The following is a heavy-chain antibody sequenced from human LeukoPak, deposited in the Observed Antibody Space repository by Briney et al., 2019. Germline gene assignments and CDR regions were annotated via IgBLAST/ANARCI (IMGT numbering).Heavy chain of an antibody. Sequence: SETLSLTCTVSGGSISSYYWSWIRQRPRKGREWNGYNYSNEATEYKPSLRSRVPLSADTSKNQFSLKLTSVSAADPAIYYCARRNDFHIWGQGTMVTVSS. V-gene: IGHV4-4*08. CDR3: ARRNDFHI. CDR1: GGSISSYY. CDR2: NYSNEAT. J-gene: IGHJ3*02.